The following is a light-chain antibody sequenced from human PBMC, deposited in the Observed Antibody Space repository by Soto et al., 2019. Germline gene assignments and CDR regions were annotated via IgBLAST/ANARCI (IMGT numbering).Light chain of an antibody. CDR3: SSYTSSSTPHVV. CDR1: SSDVGGYNY. J-gene: IGLJ2*01. Sequence: QSALTQPASVSGSPGQSITISCTGTSSDVGGYNYVSWYQQHPGKAPKLMIYEVSNRPSGVSDRFSGSKSGNTASLTISGLQAEDEGDYYCSSYTSSSTPHVVFGGGTELTVL. V-gene: IGLV2-14*01. CDR2: EVS.